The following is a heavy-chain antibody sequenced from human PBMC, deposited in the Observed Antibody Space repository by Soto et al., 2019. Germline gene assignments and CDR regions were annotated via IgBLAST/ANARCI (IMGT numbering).Heavy chain of an antibody. Sequence: ASVKVSCKASGYTFTSYAMHWVRQAPGQRLEWMGWINAGNGNTKYSQKFQGRVTITRDTSAGTAYMELSSLRSEDTAVYYCASSGSSWYGRWFDPWGQGTLVTVSS. CDR1: GYTFTSYA. V-gene: IGHV1-3*01. D-gene: IGHD6-13*01. CDR3: ASSGSSWYGRWFDP. CDR2: INAGNGNT. J-gene: IGHJ5*02.